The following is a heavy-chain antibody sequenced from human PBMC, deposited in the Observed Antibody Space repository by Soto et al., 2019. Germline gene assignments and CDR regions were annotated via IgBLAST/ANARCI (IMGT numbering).Heavy chain of an antibody. CDR1: GGIFSTYA. V-gene: IGHV1-69*13. J-gene: IGHJ6*02. D-gene: IGHD1-26*01. Sequence: SVKVSCKFSGGIFSTYAITWVRQAPGQGLEWMAGIIPVFGTTNYAQKFQGRVTVTADESTSTAYMELSSLRSEDTAMYFCASGGHSGSSYKSYYYAMDVWGQGTTVIVSS. CDR3: ASGGHSGSSYKSYYYAMDV. CDR2: IIPVFGTT.